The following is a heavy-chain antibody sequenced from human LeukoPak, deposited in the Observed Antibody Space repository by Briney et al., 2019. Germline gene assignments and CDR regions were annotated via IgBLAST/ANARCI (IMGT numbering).Heavy chain of an antibody. J-gene: IGHJ3*02. D-gene: IGHD3-16*01. V-gene: IGHV4-59*02. Sequence: SETLSLTCTASGGSVISYYWSWIRQPPGKGLEWIGHIYHSGSTNSNPSLKSRVTMSVDTSKNQLSLKLSSVTAADTAVYYCATIKSGGGSFDIWGQGTMVTVSS. CDR3: ATIKSGGGSFDI. CDR1: GGSVISYY. CDR2: IYHSGST.